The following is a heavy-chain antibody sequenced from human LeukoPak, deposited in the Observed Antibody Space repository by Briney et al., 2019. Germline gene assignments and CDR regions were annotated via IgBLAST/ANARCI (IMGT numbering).Heavy chain of an antibody. Sequence: GGSLRLSCAASGFTFSSYDMHWVRHATGKGLEWVSAIGTAGDTYYPGSVKGRFTISRENAKNSLYLQMNSLRAGDTAVYYCARAMGSSGYYYGAFDIWGQGTMVTVSS. CDR2: IGTAGDT. J-gene: IGHJ3*02. CDR3: ARAMGSSGYYYGAFDI. D-gene: IGHD3-22*01. V-gene: IGHV3-13*01. CDR1: GFTFSSYD.